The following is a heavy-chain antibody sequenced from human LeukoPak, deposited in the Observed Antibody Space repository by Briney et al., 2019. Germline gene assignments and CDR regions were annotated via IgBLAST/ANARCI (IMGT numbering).Heavy chain of an antibody. CDR1: GGSISGTPYY. D-gene: IGHD6-6*01. CDR3: ARLYSSSLGNYYYYYYMDV. Sequence: SETLSLTCAISGGSISGTPYYWGWIRQPPGKGLEWIGSIYYSGSTYYNPSLKSRVTISVDTSKNQFSLKLSSVTAADTAVYYCARLYSSSLGNYYYYYYMDVWGKGTTVTVSS. J-gene: IGHJ6*03. V-gene: IGHV4-39*07. CDR2: IYYSGST.